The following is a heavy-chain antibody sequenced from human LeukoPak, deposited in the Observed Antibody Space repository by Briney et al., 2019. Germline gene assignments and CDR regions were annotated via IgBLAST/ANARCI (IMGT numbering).Heavy chain of an antibody. V-gene: IGHV2-5*02. J-gene: IGHJ4*02. D-gene: IGHD1-14*01. CDR1: GFSLNTDGVG. CDR2: IYWDVGK. Sequence: SGPTLVNPTQTLTLTCTFSGFSLNTDGVGVGWIRQPPGKALEWLALIYWDVGKRYSPSLKRRLTITKDTSKNQVVLTMTYMDPVDTATYYCARRFPTRKYFDYWGQGTLVTASS. CDR3: ARRFPTRKYFDY.